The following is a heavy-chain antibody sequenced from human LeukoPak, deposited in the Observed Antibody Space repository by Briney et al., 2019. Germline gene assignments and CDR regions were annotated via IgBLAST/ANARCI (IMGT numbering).Heavy chain of an antibody. CDR3: AKEGLEMATIRGFDY. D-gene: IGHD5-24*01. V-gene: IGHV3-30*02. CDR2: IRYDGSNK. J-gene: IGHJ4*02. CDR1: GFTFSSYG. Sequence: LPGGSLRLSCAASGFTFSSYGMHWVRQAPGKGLEWVAFIRYDGSNKYYADSVKGRFTISRDNSKNTLYLQMNSLRAEDTAVYYCAKEGLEMATIRGFDYWGQGTLVTVSS.